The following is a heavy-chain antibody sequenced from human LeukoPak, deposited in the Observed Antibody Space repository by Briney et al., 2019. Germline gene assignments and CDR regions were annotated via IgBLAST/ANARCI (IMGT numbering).Heavy chain of an antibody. J-gene: IGHJ4*02. CDR2: IRYDGSNK. D-gene: IGHD2-2*01. CDR1: GFTFSSYG. Sequence: GGSLRLSCAASGFTFSSYGMHWVRQAPGKGLEWVAVIRYDGSNKYYADSVKGRFTISRDNSKNTLYLQMNSLRAEDTAVYYCAREKGYCSSTSCPLDYWGQGTLVTVSS. CDR3: AREKGYCSSTSCPLDY. V-gene: IGHV3-33*01.